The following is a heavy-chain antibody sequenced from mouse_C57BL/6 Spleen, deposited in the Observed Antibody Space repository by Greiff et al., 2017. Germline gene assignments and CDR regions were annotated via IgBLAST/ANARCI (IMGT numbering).Heavy chain of an antibody. D-gene: IGHD1-1*01. V-gene: IGHV1-15*01. CDR2: IDPETGGT. J-gene: IGHJ1*03. Sequence: VKLQESGAELVRPGASVTLSCKASGYTFTDYEMHWVKQTPVHGLEWIGAIDPETGGTAYNQKFKGKAILTADKSSSTAYMELRSLTSEDSAVYYCTRSSPYYGSSRYFDVWGTGTTVTVSS. CDR3: TRSSPYYGSSRYFDV. CDR1: GYTFTDYE.